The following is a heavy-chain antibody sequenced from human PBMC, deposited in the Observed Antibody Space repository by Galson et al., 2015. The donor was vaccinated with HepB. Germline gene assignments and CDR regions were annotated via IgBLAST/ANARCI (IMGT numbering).Heavy chain of an antibody. Sequence: SSSYTSYADSVKGRYTISRDNAKNSLYLQMNSLRAEDTAVYYCARDLGSDSSGWYEYYYYGLDVWGQGTTVTVSS. CDR2: SSSYT. J-gene: IGHJ6*02. D-gene: IGHD6-19*01. V-gene: IGHV3-11*06. CDR3: ARDLGSDSSGWYEYYYYGLDV.